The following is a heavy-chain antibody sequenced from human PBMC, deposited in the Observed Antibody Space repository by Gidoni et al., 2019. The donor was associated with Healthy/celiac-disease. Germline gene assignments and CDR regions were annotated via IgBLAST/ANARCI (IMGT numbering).Heavy chain of an antibody. CDR3: ARDENSAAGRGNWFDP. Sequence: QVQLQESGPGLVKPSQTLSLTCTVSGGSISSGGYYWSWIRQHPGKGLEWIGYIYYSGSTYYNPSLKSRVTISVDTSKNQFSLKLSSVTAADTAVYYCARDENSAAGRGNWFDPWGQGTLVTVSS. D-gene: IGHD6-13*01. J-gene: IGHJ5*02. V-gene: IGHV4-31*03. CDR1: GGSISSGGYY. CDR2: IYYSGST.